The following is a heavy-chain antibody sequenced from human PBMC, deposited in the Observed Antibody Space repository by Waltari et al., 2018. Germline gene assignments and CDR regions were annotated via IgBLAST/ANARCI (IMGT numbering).Heavy chain of an antibody. Sequence: EVQLVQSGADVKKPGESLKIYCDTSGFSFANYWIGWVRQMPGKGLEWMGVIYPGDYDTRYSPSFEGQVIISANKSTDTAYLQWSSLKASDSGMYYCARRDSSGVDYWGQGTLVTVSS. D-gene: IGHD2-15*01. CDR1: GFSFANYW. J-gene: IGHJ4*02. V-gene: IGHV5-51*01. CDR3: ARRDSSGVDY. CDR2: IYPGDYDT.